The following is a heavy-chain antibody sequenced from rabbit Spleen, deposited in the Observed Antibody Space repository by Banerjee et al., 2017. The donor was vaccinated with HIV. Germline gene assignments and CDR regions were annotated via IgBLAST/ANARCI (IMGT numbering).Heavy chain of an antibody. V-gene: IGHV1S40*01. D-gene: IGHD1-1*01. Sequence: LVESGGGLVQPGASLTLTCTASGFSFNVNYDMCWVRQAPGKGLEWIGCIYTGNGKTYYASWAKGLFTISKTSNTVDLKMTSLTAADTATYFCARDSGSGHYIDVLFNLWGPGALVTVS. J-gene: IGHJ4*01. CDR1: GFSFNVNYD. CDR2: IYTGNGKT. CDR3: ARDSGSGHYIDVLFNL.